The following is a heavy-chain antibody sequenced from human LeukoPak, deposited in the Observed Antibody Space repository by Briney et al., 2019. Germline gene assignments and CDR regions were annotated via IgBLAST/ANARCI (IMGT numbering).Heavy chain of an antibody. CDR3: AGRSSRDGYNFGY. CDR1: GYTFTSYD. D-gene: IGHD5-24*01. V-gene: IGHV1-8*01. Sequence: ASVKVSCKASGYTFTSYDINWVRQATGQGLEWMGWMNPNSGNTGYAQKFQGRVTITRNTSISTAYMELSSLRSEDTAVYYCAGRSSRDGYNFGYWGQGTLVTVSS. J-gene: IGHJ4*02. CDR2: MNPNSGNT.